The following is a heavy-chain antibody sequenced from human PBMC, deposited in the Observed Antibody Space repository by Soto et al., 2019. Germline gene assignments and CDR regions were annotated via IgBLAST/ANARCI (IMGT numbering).Heavy chain of an antibody. CDR1: SGSIKSYY. CDR3: AREGHGYSEIDY. V-gene: IGHV4-59*01. Sequence: PSETLSLTCTVSSGSIKSYYWSWIRQPPGKGLEWIGYIYYSGSTNYNPSLKSRVTISVDTSKNQFSLNLSSVTAADTAVYYCAREGHGYSEIDYWGQGTLVTVSS. D-gene: IGHD5-12*01. CDR2: IYYSGST. J-gene: IGHJ4*02.